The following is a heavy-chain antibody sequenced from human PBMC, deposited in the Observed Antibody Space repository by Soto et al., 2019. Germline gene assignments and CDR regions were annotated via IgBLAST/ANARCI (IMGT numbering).Heavy chain of an antibody. D-gene: IGHD3-16*01. V-gene: IGHV4-28*01. CDR3: VRYVSGSNARWFGP. CDR2: MHYSGST. CDR1: GYSISSANW. Sequence: LSLTCAVSGYSISSANWWGWIRQPPGKGLEWIGYMHYSGSTHYSPSLRSRVTLSADTPKNQFSLTLSSVTAVDTAVYYCVRYVSGSNARWFGPWGQGTLVTVSS. J-gene: IGHJ5*02.